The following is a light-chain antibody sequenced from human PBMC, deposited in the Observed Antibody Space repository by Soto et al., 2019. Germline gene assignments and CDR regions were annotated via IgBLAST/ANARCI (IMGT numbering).Light chain of an antibody. CDR1: QSISAW. CDR3: QQYNSSPWT. CDR2: KMS. Sequence: EIPMTQSPSTLFDSAVDTVTITCRASQSISAWLAWYQQRPGKAPKLLIYKMSASERGVPSRFSGSGSGTEFTLTISSLQPEDFATYYCQQYNSSPWTFGQGTKVENK. J-gene: IGKJ1*01. V-gene: IGKV1-5*03.